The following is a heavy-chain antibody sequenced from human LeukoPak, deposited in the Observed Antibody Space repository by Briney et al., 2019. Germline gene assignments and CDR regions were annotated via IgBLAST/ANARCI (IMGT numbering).Heavy chain of an antibody. CDR1: GFTFSSYS. V-gene: IGHV3-48*02. Sequence: GGSLRLSCAASGFTFSSYSMNWVRQAPGKGLEWVSYISSSSRSIYYADSVKGRFTISRDNANNSLSLQMNSLRDEDTAVYYCARQPGLRSDAFDIWGQGTMVTVSS. CDR3: ARQPGLRSDAFDI. CDR2: ISSSSRSI. D-gene: IGHD4-17*01. J-gene: IGHJ3*02.